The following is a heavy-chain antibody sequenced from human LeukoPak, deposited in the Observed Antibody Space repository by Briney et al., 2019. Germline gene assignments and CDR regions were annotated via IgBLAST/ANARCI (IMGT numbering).Heavy chain of an antibody. D-gene: IGHD3-10*01. V-gene: IGHV4-39*01. CDR3: ARSVKKYGLRNWFDP. CDR2: IFYSGDT. J-gene: IGHJ5*02. CDR1: GDSIYITNYY. Sequence: TSSETLSLTCTVSGDSIYITNYYWDRIRQPPGKGLEWIGNIFYSGDTKYNPSLKNRVTISMEPSKNQFSLRLSSVTAADTAVYYCARSVKKYGLRNWFDPWGQGSLVIVSS.